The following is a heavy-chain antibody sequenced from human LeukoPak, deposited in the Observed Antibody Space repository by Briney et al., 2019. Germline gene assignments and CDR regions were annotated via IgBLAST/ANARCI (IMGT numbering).Heavy chain of an antibody. J-gene: IGHJ4*02. CDR3: ARDSSYDSSGYLDLYFDY. CDR1: GYSLRRGEY. CDR2: SDHSRST. V-gene: IGHV4-38-2*02. Sequence: SDTLSLTCTVSGYSLRRGEYWAGTGPPPGQGMEWSGMSDHSRSTYYSPSLKSRVTISVDTSKTQFSLKLSSVTAADTAVYYCARDSSYDSSGYLDLYFDYWGQGTLVTVSS. D-gene: IGHD3-22*01.